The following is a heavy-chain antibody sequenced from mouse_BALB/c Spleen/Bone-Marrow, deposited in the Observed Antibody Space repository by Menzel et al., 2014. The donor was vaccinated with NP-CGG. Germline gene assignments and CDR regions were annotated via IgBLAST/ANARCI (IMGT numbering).Heavy chain of an antibody. V-gene: IGHV14-3*02. CDR2: IDPANGNI. CDR3: ASYVYGYYFDY. D-gene: IGHD2-2*01. CDR1: GFNIKDTY. Sequence: EVQLQQSGAELVKPGASVKLSCTASGFNIKDTYMHWVKQRPEQGLEWIGRIDPANGNIKYDPKFQGKASITADTSSNTAYLQLSSLTSEDTAIYYCASYVYGYYFDYWGQGTTLTVSS. J-gene: IGHJ2*01.